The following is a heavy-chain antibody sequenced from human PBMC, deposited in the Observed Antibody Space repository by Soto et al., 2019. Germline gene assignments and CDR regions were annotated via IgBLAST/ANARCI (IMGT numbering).Heavy chain of an antibody. V-gene: IGHV1-18*01. CDR2: ISYYNGDT. Sequence: QVPLVQSGGELKRPGASVKVSCRASGFSFTNIGITWVRQAPGQGLEWMGWISYYNGDTNYAQKFQDRVTVTTDTSTSTAYLELRSLRSDDTAVIYCARASRGDYCTGGGCYSDYWGQGTLVTVSS. CDR1: GFSFTNIG. CDR3: ARASRGDYCTGGGCYSDY. J-gene: IGHJ4*02. D-gene: IGHD2-8*02.